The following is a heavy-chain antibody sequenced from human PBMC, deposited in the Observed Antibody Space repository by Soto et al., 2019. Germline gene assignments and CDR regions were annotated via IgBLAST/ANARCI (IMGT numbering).Heavy chain of an antibody. CDR2: IYHSGST. CDR1: GDSISSGNG. J-gene: IGHJ5*02. CDR3: ARVLRTIFGVVIIARWFDP. Sequence: PSESWALPCAFPGDSISSGNGWGWVAKPPGKGLEWIGEIYHSGSTNYNPSLKSRVTISVDKSKNQFSLKLSSVTAADTAVYYCARVLRTIFGVVIIARWFDPWGQGTLVPVSS. V-gene: IGHV4-4*02. D-gene: IGHD3-3*01.